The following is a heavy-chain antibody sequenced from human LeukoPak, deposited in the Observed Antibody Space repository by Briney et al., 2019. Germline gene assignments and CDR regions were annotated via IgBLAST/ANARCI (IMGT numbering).Heavy chain of an antibody. Sequence: PSETLSLTCAVYGGSFSGYYWSWIRQPPGKGLEWIGEINHSGSTNYNPSLKSRVTISVDTSKNQFSLKLSSVTAADTAVYYCARGRGAFDYWGQGTLVTVSS. J-gene: IGHJ4*02. CDR2: INHSGST. V-gene: IGHV4-34*01. CDR1: GGSFSGYY. D-gene: IGHD3-10*01. CDR3: ARGRGAFDY.